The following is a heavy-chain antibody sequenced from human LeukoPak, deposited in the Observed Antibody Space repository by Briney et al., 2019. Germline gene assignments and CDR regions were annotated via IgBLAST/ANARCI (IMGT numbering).Heavy chain of an antibody. D-gene: IGHD2-2*01. J-gene: IGHJ5*02. CDR3: ARAYCSSTGCRNWFDP. CDR2: INHSGST. Sequence: SETLSLTCAVYGGSFSGYYWSWIRQPPGKGLEWIGEINHSGSTNYNPSLKSRVTISVDTSKNQFSLKLSSVTAADTAVYYCARAYCSSTGCRNWFDPWGQGTLVTVSS. V-gene: IGHV4-34*01. CDR1: GGSFSGYY.